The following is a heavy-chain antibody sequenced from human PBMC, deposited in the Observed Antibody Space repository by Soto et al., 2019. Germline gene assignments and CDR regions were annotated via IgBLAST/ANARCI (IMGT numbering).Heavy chain of an antibody. V-gene: IGHV3-15*01. D-gene: IGHD3-22*01. J-gene: IGHJ5*02. CDR3: TPILELTKHQDYDDPSGLNWFDP. CDR1: GFIFKNAW. CDR2: IKSKTDGGTT. Sequence: EVQLVESGGGLVRPGGSLRLSCSPSGFIFKNAWMSWVRQAPGKGLEWVGRIKSKTDGGTTDYAAPVKGRFTISRDDSKNTVFLQMNSLKTEDTAVYYCTPILELTKHQDYDDPSGLNWFDPWGQGTLVTVSS.